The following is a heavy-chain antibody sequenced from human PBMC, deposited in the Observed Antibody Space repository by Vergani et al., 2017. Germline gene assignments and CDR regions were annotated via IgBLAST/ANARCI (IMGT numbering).Heavy chain of an antibody. D-gene: IGHD3-22*01. V-gene: IGHV4-61*02. Sequence: QVQLQESGPGLVKPSQTLSLTCTVSGGSISSGSYYWSWIRQPAGKGLEWIGRIYTSGSTNYNPSLKSPVTISVDTSKNQFSLKLSSVAAADTAVYYCARRSYYDSSGYSPFDAFDIWGQGTMVTVSS. CDR1: GGSISSGSYY. CDR3: ARRSYYDSSGYSPFDAFDI. CDR2: IYTSGST. J-gene: IGHJ3*02.